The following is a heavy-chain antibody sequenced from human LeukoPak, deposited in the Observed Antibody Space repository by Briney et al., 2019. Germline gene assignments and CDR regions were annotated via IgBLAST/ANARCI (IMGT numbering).Heavy chain of an antibody. CDR2: ISGSGGST. CDR1: GFTFSSYA. CDR3: AKVPTRGYYYGMDV. Sequence: GGSLRLSCAASGFTFSSYAMSWVRQAPGKGLEWVSAISGSGGSTYYADSVKSRFTISRDNSKNTLYLQMNSLRAEDTAVYYCAKVPTRGYYYGMDVWGQGTTVTVSS. J-gene: IGHJ6*02. V-gene: IGHV3-23*01.